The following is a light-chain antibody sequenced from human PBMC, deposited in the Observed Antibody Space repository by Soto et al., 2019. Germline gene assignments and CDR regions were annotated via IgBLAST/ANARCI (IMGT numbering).Light chain of an antibody. CDR1: SSNIGAGYD. CDR3: GVWDSSLTTYV. CDR2: SDI. Sequence: QSVLTQPPSVSGAPGQRLTISCTGSSSNIGAGYDVHWYQQFPGTAPKLLIFSDINRPSGVPARFSASKSGSSASLAISGLQAEDEADYYCGVWDSSLTTYVFGPGTKLTVL. V-gene: IGLV1-40*01. J-gene: IGLJ1*01.